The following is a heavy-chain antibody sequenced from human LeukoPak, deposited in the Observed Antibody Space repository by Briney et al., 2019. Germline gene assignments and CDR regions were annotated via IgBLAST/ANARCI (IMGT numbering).Heavy chain of an antibody. V-gene: IGHV4-30-2*01. CDR2: IYHSGST. D-gene: IGHD5-18*01. CDR3: ARQGYTYADDF. Sequence: PSETLSLTCTVSGGSVTSGGYSWTWIRQPPGKGLEWIGYIYHSGSTYYNPSLKSRLTISVDRSKNQISLKLSSVTAADTAVYFCARQGYTYADDFWGRGTLVTVSS. CDR1: GGSVTSGGYS. J-gene: IGHJ4*02.